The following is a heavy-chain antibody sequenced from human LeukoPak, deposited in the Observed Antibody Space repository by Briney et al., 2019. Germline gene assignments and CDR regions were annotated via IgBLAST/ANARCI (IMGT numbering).Heavy chain of an antibody. CDR1: GFTVSNNY. CDR3: ARTEAAY. D-gene: IGHD6-25*01. Sequence: GGSLRLSCAASGFTVSNNYVNWVSQARGKGMEWGLVIYSGGSTYYADSVKGRFTISRDNSKNTLYLQMNSLRAEDTAVYYYARTEAAYWGQGTLVTVSS. J-gene: IGHJ4*02. V-gene: IGHV3-66*01. CDR2: IYSGGST.